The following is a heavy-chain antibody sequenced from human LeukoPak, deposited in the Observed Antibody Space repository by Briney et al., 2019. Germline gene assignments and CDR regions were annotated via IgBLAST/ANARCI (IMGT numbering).Heavy chain of an antibody. D-gene: IGHD3-10*01. Sequence: PAGSLSLSCAASGFTVSSNYMSWVRQPPGKGLEWVGVIYSGGSTYYADSVKSRFTISRDNSKNTLYLQMSSLRAADTAVYYCARDSAVHYYMDVWGKGTTVTVSS. CDR3: ARDSAVHYYMDV. V-gene: IGHV3-66*02. CDR2: IYSGGST. CDR1: GFTVSSNY. J-gene: IGHJ6*03.